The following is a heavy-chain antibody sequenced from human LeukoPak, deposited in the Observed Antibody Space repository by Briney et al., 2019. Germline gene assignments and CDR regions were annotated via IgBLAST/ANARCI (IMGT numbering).Heavy chain of an antibody. CDR1: GFTFSSYG. V-gene: IGHV3-33*01. CDR3: ARGGGTIPDYFDY. CDR2: IWYDGSNK. Sequence: PGGSLRLSCAASGFTFSSYGMHWVRQAPGKGLEGVAVIWYDGSNKYYADSVKGRFTISRDNSKNTLYLQMNSLRAEDTAVYYCARGGGTIPDYFDYWGQGTLVTVSS. D-gene: IGHD3-16*01. J-gene: IGHJ4*02.